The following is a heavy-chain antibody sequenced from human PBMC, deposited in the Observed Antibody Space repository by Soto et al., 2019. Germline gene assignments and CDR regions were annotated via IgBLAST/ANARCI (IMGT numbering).Heavy chain of an antibody. J-gene: IGHJ5*02. V-gene: IGHV1-3*02. CDR1: GYTFTSYA. CDR2: SNAGNGNT. Sequence: GASVKVSCKASGYTFTSYAMHWVRQAPGQRLEWMGWSNAGNGNTKYSQEFQGRVTITADESTSTAYMELSSLRSVDTAVYYCARTEPAYDFPFDPWGQGTLVTVSS. CDR3: ARTEPAYDFPFDP. D-gene: IGHD3-3*01.